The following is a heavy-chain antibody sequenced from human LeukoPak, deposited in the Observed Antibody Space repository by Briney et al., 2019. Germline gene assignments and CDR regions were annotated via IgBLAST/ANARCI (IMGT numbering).Heavy chain of an antibody. V-gene: IGHV4-34*01. Sequence: SETLSLTCAVYGGSFSDYYWSWIRQPPGKRLEWIGEINHSGSINYNPSLKSRVTLSVDTSKNQFSLKVTSTTAADTALYYCAGGRVVGDYVIDSWGQGTLVTVSS. J-gene: IGHJ4*02. CDR2: INHSGSI. CDR3: AGGRVVGDYVIDS. CDR1: GGSFSDYY. D-gene: IGHD3-16*01.